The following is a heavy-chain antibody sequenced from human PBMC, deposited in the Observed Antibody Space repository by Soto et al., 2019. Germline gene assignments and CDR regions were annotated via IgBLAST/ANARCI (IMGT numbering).Heavy chain of an antibody. CDR1: GYTFTRYG. Sequence: GASVKVSCKASGYTFTRYGISWVRQAPGQGLEWMGWISGYNGDTNYAQKFQGRVSMTIDTSTTTAYMELRSLTSDDTAVYYCARDLSLWRIAAAGKVFFNQWGQGTLVTVSS. CDR3: ARDLSLWRIAAAGKVFFNQ. CDR2: ISGYNGDT. J-gene: IGHJ4*02. D-gene: IGHD6-13*01. V-gene: IGHV1-18*01.